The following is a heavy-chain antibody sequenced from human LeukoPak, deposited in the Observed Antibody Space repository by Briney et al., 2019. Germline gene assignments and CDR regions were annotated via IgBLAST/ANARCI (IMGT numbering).Heavy chain of an antibody. Sequence: SETLSLTCAVYGGSFSGYYWSWIRQPPGKGLEWIGEINHSGSTNYNPSLKSRVTISVDPSKNQFSLKLSSVTAADTAVYYCARGDDILTGYRSYNWFDPWGQGTLVTVSS. J-gene: IGHJ5*02. D-gene: IGHD3-9*01. CDR1: GGSFSGYY. CDR2: INHSGST. CDR3: ARGDDILTGYRSYNWFDP. V-gene: IGHV4-34*01.